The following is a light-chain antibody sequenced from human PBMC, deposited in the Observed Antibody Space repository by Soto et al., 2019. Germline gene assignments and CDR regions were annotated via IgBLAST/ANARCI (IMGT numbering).Light chain of an antibody. CDR2: RSN. CDR1: SSNIGGNY. CDR3: AAWDDTLSGPV. J-gene: IGLJ2*01. Sequence: QPVLTQPPSASGTPGQRVTISCSGSSSNIGGNYVYWYQQLPGTAPKLLIYRSNERPSGVPDRFSGSKSGTSASLAISGLRSEDEADYYCAAWDDTLSGPVFGGGTKLTVL. V-gene: IGLV1-47*01.